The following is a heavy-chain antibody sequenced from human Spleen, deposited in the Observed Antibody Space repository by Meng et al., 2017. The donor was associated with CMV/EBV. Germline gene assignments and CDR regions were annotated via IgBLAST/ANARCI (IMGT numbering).Heavy chain of an antibody. CDR3: AKALLGCSSTSCHLNYYYYGMDV. Sequence: GGSLRLSCAASGFTFSSYGMHWVRQAPGKGLEWVAVIWYDGSNKYYADSVKGRFTISRDNSKNTLYLQMNSPRAEDTAVYYCAKALLGCSSTSCHLNYYYYGMDVWGQGTTVTVSS. CDR2: IWYDGSNK. CDR1: GFTFSSYG. V-gene: IGHV3-33*06. D-gene: IGHD2-2*01. J-gene: IGHJ6*02.